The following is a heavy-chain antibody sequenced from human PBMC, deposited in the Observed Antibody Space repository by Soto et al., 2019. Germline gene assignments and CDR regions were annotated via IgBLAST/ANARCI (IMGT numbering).Heavy chain of an antibody. Sequence: ASVKVSCKVSGYTFTSYGISWVRQAPGQGLEWMGWISAYNGNTNYAQKLQGRVTMTTDTSTSTAYMELRSLRSDDTAVYYCARSGYCSGGSCFARYYYYGMDVWGQGTTVTVSS. CDR1: GYTFTSYG. CDR2: ISAYNGNT. J-gene: IGHJ6*02. V-gene: IGHV1-18*04. CDR3: ARSGYCSGGSCFARYYYYGMDV. D-gene: IGHD2-15*01.